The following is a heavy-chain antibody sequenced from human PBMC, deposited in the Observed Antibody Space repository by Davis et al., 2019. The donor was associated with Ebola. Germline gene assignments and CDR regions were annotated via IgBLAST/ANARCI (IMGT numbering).Heavy chain of an antibody. D-gene: IGHD3-3*01. J-gene: IGHJ3*02. CDR1: GYTFTGYY. V-gene: IGHV1-2*06. Sequence: ASVKVSCKASGYTFTGYYMHWVRQAPGQGLEWMGRINPNSGGTNYAQKFQGRVTMTRDTSISTAYMELSRLRSDDTAVYYCARDRSTIFGVVISLGAFDIWGQGTMVTVSS. CDR2: INPNSGGT. CDR3: ARDRSTIFGVVISLGAFDI.